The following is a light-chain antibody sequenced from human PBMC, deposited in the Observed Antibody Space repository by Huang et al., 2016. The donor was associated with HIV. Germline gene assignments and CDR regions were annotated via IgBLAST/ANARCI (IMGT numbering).Light chain of an antibody. J-gene: IGKJ4*01. CDR2: DSS. V-gene: IGKV3-11*01. Sequence: EVVLTQSPATLSLSPGERGTLHCRASQNVSNYLAWYQQRLGQPPRLLIYDSSHRAAGTPARFSGGGSGTDFSLTISSLEPEDFAVYYCQQRGFWPLTFGGGTKVDMK. CDR3: QQRGFWPLT. CDR1: QNVSNY.